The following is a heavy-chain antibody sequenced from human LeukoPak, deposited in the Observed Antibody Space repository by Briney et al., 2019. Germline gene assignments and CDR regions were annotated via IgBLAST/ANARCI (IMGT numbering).Heavy chain of an antibody. V-gene: IGHV1-46*01. CDR2: INPSGGST. Sequence: ASVKVSCKASGYAFTYYYIHWVRQAPGQGLEWMGIINPSGGSTSYAQKFQGRVIMTRDTSTSTVYMDLSSLRSDDTAVYYCARVDSSGWLIYGLDVWGQGTTVTVSS. CDR1: GYAFTYYY. CDR3: ARVDSSGWLIYGLDV. D-gene: IGHD6-19*01. J-gene: IGHJ6*02.